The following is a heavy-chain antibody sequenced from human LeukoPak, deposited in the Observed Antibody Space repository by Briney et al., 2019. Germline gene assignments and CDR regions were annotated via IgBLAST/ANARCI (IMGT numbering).Heavy chain of an antibody. V-gene: IGHV4-39*07. D-gene: IGHD6-19*01. CDR1: GGSISSSSYY. J-gene: IGHJ6*03. CDR3: ARDETYSSDWQSNHYYYYIDV. CDR2: IYYSGST. Sequence: SETLSLTCTVSGGSISSSSYYWGWIRQPPGKGLEWIGSIYYSGSTYYNPSLKSRVTISVDTSKNQFSLKLSSVTAADTAMCYCARDETYSSDWQSNHYYYYIDVWGKGTTVTVSS.